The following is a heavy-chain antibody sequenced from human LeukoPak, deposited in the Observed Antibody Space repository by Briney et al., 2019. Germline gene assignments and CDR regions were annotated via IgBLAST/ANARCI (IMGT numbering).Heavy chain of an antibody. D-gene: IGHD3-10*01. Sequence: PSETLSLTCTVSGHSISSGYYWGWIRQPPGKGLEWIGGIYHSGSTYYNPSLKSRVTISVDTSKNQFSLKLSSVTAADTAVYYCARDDRAFDYWGQGTLVTVSS. CDR1: GHSISSGYY. CDR2: IYHSGST. V-gene: IGHV4-38-2*02. J-gene: IGHJ4*02. CDR3: ARDDRAFDY.